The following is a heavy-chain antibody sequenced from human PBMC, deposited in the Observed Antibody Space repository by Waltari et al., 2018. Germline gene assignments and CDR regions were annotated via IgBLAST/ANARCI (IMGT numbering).Heavy chain of an antibody. CDR2: IYYSGST. CDR1: GGSISSYY. D-gene: IGHD6-13*01. Sequence: QVQLQASGPGLVTPSETLSLTCTVSGGSISSYYWRWIRQPPGQGLEWIGYIYYSGSTNYNPSLKSRVTISVDTSKNQFSLKLSSVTAADTAVYYCARDGLSSIWSSGGYYYYYGMDVWGQGTTVTVSS. CDR3: ARDGLSSIWSSGGYYYYYGMDV. V-gene: IGHV4-59*01. J-gene: IGHJ6*02.